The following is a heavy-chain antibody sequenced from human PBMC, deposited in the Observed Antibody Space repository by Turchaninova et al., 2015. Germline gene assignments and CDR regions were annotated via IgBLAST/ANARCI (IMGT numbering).Heavy chain of an antibody. V-gene: IGHV4-34*02. CDR3: AREQWLRDQPLFDY. J-gene: IGHJ4*02. CDR1: GESFSGHY. CDR2: INHGGNT. Sequence: QVQLQQWGAGLLKPSETLSPTCAVYGESFSGHYWSWIRQSPGKGLEWIGKINHGGNTNYNPSLKSRVTISVDTSKSQFSLRLISVTAADTAVYYCAREQWLRDQPLFDYWGQGTLVTVSS. D-gene: IGHD5-12*01.